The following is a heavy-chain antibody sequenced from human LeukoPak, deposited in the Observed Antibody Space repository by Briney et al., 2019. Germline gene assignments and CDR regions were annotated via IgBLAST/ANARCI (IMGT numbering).Heavy chain of an antibody. CDR1: GGSISSYS. CDR2: IYYSGST. J-gene: IGHJ4*02. Sequence: SETLSLTCTVSGGSISSYSWSWIRQPPGKGLEWIGYIYYSGSTNYNPSLKSRVTISADTSKNQFSLKLSSVTAADTAVYYCAREGRDGYNFFDYWGQGTLATVSS. V-gene: IGHV4-59*01. D-gene: IGHD5-24*01. CDR3: AREGRDGYNFFDY.